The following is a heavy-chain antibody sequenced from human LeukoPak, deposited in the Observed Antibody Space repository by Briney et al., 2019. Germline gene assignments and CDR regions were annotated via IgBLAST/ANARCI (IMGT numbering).Heavy chain of an antibody. D-gene: IGHD7-27*01. Sequence: PSESLSLTCKVSGGSISNGGSRWSWIRQHPGKGLEWIGYIYYSGSAYYNPSLESRLTMSVDTSKNQFSLHLTSVTAADTAVYYCARDWGTYFDYWGQGTLVTVSS. CDR1: GGSISNGGSR. J-gene: IGHJ4*02. CDR2: IYYSGSA. CDR3: ARDWGTYFDY. V-gene: IGHV4-31*03.